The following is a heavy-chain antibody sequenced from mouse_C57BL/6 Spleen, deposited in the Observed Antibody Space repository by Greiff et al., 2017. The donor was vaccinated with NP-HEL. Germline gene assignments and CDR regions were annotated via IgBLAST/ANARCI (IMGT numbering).Heavy chain of an antibody. CDR2: INPNNGGT. CDR1: GYTFTDYY. V-gene: IGHV1-26*01. Sequence: EVQLQQSGPELVKPGASVKISCKASGYTFTDYYMNWVKQSHGKSLEWIGDINPNNGGTSYNQTFKGKATLTVDTSSSTAYLELRSLTSEDSAVYYCAREDDYDGDFAYWGQGTLVTVSA. CDR3: AREDDYDGDFAY. J-gene: IGHJ3*01. D-gene: IGHD2-4*01.